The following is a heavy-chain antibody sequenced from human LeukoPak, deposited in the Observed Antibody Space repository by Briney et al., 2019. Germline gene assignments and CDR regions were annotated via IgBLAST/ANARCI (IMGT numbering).Heavy chain of an antibody. CDR1: GFTFSSYS. Sequence: GGSLTLSCAASGFTFSSYSMNWVRQAPGKGLEWVSSISSSSSYIYYADSVKGRFTISRDNAKNSLYLQMNSLRAEDTAVYYCARDDIRNYYYYGMDVWGQGTTVTVSS. J-gene: IGHJ6*02. CDR2: ISSSSSYI. V-gene: IGHV3-21*01. D-gene: IGHD5-12*01. CDR3: ARDDIRNYYYYGMDV.